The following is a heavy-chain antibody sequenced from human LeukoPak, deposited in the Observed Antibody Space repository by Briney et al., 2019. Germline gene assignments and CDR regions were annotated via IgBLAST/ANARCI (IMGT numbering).Heavy chain of an antibody. CDR3: ARVGDYYDSSGQHFDY. CDR2: IYYSGST. Sequence: SETLSLTCTVSGGSISSSSYYWGRIRQPPGKGLEWIGSIYYSGSTYYNPSLKSRVTISVDTSKNQFSMKLSSVTAADTAVYYCARVGDYYDSSGQHFDYWGQGTLVTVSS. V-gene: IGHV4-39*07. CDR1: GGSISSSSYY. J-gene: IGHJ4*02. D-gene: IGHD3-22*01.